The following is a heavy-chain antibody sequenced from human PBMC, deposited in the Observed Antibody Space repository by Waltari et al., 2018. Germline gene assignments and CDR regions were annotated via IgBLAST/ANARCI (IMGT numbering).Heavy chain of an antibody. CDR3: ARDRGYYDSSGPRGDYFDY. J-gene: IGHJ4*02. CDR2: IYHSGST. D-gene: IGHD3-22*01. V-gene: IGHV4-4*02. CDR1: GGSIRSSNW. Sequence: QVQLQESGPGLVKPSGTLSLTCAVSGGSIRSSNWWSWVRQPPGQGLEWIGEIYHSGSTNYNPSLKSRVTISVDKSKNQFSLKLSSVTAADTAVYYCARDRGYYDSSGPRGDYFDYWGQGTLVTVSS.